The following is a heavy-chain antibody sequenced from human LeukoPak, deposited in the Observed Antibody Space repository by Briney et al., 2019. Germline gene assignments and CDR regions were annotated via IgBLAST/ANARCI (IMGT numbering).Heavy chain of an antibody. V-gene: IGHV3-23*01. CDR3: AKDPYDFWSGYYREYYFDY. D-gene: IGHD3-3*01. Sequence: GGSLRLSCAASGFTFSSYAMSWVRQAPGKGLEWVSAISGSGGSTYHADSVKGRFTISRDNSKNTLYLQMNSLRAEDTAVYYCAKDPYDFWSGYYREYYFDYWGQGTLVTVSS. CDR1: GFTFSSYA. CDR2: ISGSGGST. J-gene: IGHJ4*02.